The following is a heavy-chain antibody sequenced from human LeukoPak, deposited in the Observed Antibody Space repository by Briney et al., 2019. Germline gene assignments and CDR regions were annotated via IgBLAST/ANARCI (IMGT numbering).Heavy chain of an antibody. CDR1: GFTFSRCP. D-gene: IGHD3-10*01. CDR2: MNPSGGSI. CDR3: AKDISLRESPPIGPFVAFDI. Sequence: PGGSLRLSCVASGFTFSRCPMNWVRQAPGKGLEWVSTMNPSGGSIFYADSVKGRFTISRDDSKNTLYLQMNSLRAEDTALYYCAKDISLRESPPIGPFVAFDIWGQGTMVTVSS. V-gene: IGHV3-23*01. J-gene: IGHJ3*02.